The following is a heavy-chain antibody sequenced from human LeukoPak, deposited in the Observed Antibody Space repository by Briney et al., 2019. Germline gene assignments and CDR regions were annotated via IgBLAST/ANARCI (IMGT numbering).Heavy chain of an antibody. CDR2: IYSGGST. CDR3: ARGPLYYYYYGMDV. V-gene: IGHV3-53*01. CDR1: GFTFSNYG. Sequence: PGGSLRLSCAASGFTFSNYGMSWVRQAPGKGLEWVSVIYSGGSTYYADSVKGRSTISRDNSKNTLYLQMNSLRAEDTAVYYCARGPLYYYYYGMDVWGQGTTVTVSS. J-gene: IGHJ6*02.